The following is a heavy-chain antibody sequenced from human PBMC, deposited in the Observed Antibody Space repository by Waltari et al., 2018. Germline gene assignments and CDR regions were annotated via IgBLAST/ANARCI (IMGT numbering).Heavy chain of an antibody. D-gene: IGHD3-9*01. Sequence: EVQLVESGGGLIRPGGSWRLSCELPGFPVGAGYISWVRQSPEKGLQWLSIIYAGGATYYADSVQGRFTISRDNSNNVVHLQMDSLRPEDSAVYYCARGPHQLIHDNYYYYMDVWGKGTSVTVSS. CDR2: IYAGGAT. V-gene: IGHV3-53*01. CDR3: ARGPHQLIHDNYYYYMDV. J-gene: IGHJ6*03. CDR1: GFPVGAGY.